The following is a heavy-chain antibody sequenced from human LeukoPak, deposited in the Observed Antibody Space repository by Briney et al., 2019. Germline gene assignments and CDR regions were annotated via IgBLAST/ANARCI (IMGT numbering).Heavy chain of an antibody. J-gene: IGHJ4*02. CDR2: INWNSVSI. V-gene: IGHV3-9*01. Sequence: GGSLRLSCAASGFTFDDYAMHWVRQAPGKGLEWVSGINWNSVSIGYADSVKGRFTISRDNAKNSLYLKMNSLRAEDTALYYCAKGDSSGWYEEGDQFDYWGQGTLVTVSS. CDR1: GFTFDDYA. CDR3: AKGDSSGWYEEGDQFDY. D-gene: IGHD6-19*01.